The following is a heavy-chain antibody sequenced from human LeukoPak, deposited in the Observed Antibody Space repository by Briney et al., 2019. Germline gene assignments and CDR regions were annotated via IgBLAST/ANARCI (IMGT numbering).Heavy chain of an antibody. CDR3: ARVRAATVTTDY. D-gene: IGHD4-17*01. V-gene: IGHV3-48*03. Sequence: GGSLRLSCAASGFTFSSYEMNWVRQAPGKGLEWVSYISSSGSTIYYADSVKGRFTISRDNAKNSLYLQMNSLRAEDTAVYYCARVRAATVTTDYWGQGTLVTVSS. CDR2: ISSSGSTI. CDR1: GFTFSSYE. J-gene: IGHJ4*02.